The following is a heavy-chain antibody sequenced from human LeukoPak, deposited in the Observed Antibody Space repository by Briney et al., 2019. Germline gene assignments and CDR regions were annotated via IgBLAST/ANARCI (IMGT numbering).Heavy chain of an antibody. CDR2: FSGSGGST. CDR1: GFTFSSYA. CDR3: AKEIAVAGTNYYYGMDV. J-gene: IGHJ6*02. Sequence: GGSLRLSCAASGFTFSSYAMSWVRQGPGKGLEWVSAFSGSGGSTYYADSVKGRFTISRDNSKNTLYLQMNSLRAEDTAVYYCAKEIAVAGTNYYYGMDVWGQGTTVTVSS. V-gene: IGHV3-23*01. D-gene: IGHD6-19*01.